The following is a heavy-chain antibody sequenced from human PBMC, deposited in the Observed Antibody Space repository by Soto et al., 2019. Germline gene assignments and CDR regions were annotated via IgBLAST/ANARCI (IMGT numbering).Heavy chain of an antibody. CDR1: GFTFSNAW. CDR2: IKSKTDGGTT. Sequence: PGGSLRLSCAASGFTFSNAWMSWVRQAPGKGLEWVGRIKSKTDGGTTDYAAPVKGRFTISRDDSKNTLYLQMNSLKTEDTAVYYCTTDISNVAGEELADFDYWGQGTLVTVS. J-gene: IGHJ4*02. CDR3: TTDISNVAGEELADFDY. D-gene: IGHD1-26*01. V-gene: IGHV3-15*01.